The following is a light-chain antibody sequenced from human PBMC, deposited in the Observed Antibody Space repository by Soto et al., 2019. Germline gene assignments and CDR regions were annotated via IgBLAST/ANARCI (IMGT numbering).Light chain of an antibody. J-gene: IGLJ2*01. Sequence: QPVLTQPPSVSGAPGQRITISCTGSSSNIGANYDVHWYQQVPGTAPKLLIYGNTHRPSGGPDRFSGSKSGTSASLAITALRAEGEATYYCQSYVRGLRGSVFGGGTKLTVL. CDR2: GNT. V-gene: IGLV1-40*01. CDR1: SSNIGANYD. CDR3: QSYVRGLRGSV.